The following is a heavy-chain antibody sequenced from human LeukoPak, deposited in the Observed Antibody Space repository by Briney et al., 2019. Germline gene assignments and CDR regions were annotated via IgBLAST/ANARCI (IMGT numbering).Heavy chain of an antibody. J-gene: IGHJ5*02. CDR3: ARAIRSSSSGRDWFDP. CDR2: IYTSGST. CDR1: GGSISSYY. D-gene: IGHD6-6*01. Sequence: PSETLSLTCTVSGGSISSYYWSWIRQPAGKGLEWIGRIYTSGSTYYNPSLKSRVTISVDTSKNQFSLKLSSVTAADTAVYYCARAIRSSSSGRDWFDPWGQGTLVTVSS. V-gene: IGHV4-4*07.